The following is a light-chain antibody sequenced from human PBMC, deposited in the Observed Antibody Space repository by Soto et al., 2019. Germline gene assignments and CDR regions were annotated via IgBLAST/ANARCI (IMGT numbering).Light chain of an antibody. CDR3: QQYYNWPRT. CDR2: GAS. CDR1: QSVSSSY. J-gene: IGKJ5*01. V-gene: IGKV3-15*01. Sequence: EIVLTQSPGTLSLPPVERATLSCRASQSVSSSYLAWYQQKPGQAPRLLFYGASTGATGLPARFSGSGSGTEFTLTINSLQAEDCAVYYCQQYYNWPRTFGQGTRLEIK.